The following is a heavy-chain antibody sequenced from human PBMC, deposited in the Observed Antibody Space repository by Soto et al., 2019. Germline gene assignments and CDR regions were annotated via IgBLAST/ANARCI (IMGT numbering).Heavy chain of an antibody. Sequence: GASVKVSCKASGYTFARYYMHWVRQAPGQRLEWMGIINPSGGSTSYAQKFQCRVTMTRDTSTSTVYRELSSLRSEDTAVYYCARGGPAATDAFAIWGQGTMVTVS. J-gene: IGHJ3*02. CDR3: ARGGPAATDAFAI. V-gene: IGHV1-46*01. CDR2: INPSGGST. D-gene: IGHD2-2*01. CDR1: GYTFARYY.